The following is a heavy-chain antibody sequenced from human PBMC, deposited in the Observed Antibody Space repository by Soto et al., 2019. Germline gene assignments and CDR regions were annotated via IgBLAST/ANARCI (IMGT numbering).Heavy chain of an antibody. D-gene: IGHD3-3*01. V-gene: IGHV3-21*01. Sequence: EVQLVESGGGLVKPGGSLRLSCAASGFTFSSYSMKWVRQAPGKGLEWVSSISSSSSYIYYADSVKGRFTISRDNAKNSPYQQMNSLRAGDTAVYYCARQTEGSAFWSGGGGGYYGIDVWGQGTTVTVSS. CDR1: GFTFSSYS. CDR2: ISSSSSYI. J-gene: IGHJ6*02. CDR3: ARQTEGSAFWSGGGGGYYGIDV.